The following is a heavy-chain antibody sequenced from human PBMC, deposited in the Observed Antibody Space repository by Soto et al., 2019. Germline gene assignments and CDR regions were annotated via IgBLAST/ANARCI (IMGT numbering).Heavy chain of an antibody. CDR3: ARDYGDSSGYYPTYSDS. Sequence: PSETLSLTCTVSGGFTTTFYRSWIRQPPGRGLEWVGYIYHRGTTNYNPPLESRVTISVDTCKNHFSLKLTSLTAADTAVYYCARDYGDSSGYYPTYSDSWGQAILVTVSS. CDR1: GGFTTTFY. CDR2: IYHRGTT. J-gene: IGHJ4*02. D-gene: IGHD3-22*01. V-gene: IGHV4-59*01.